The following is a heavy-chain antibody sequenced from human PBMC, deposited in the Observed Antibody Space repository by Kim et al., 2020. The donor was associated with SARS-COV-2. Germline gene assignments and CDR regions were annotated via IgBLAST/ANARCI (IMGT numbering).Heavy chain of an antibody. V-gene: IGHV5-10-1*01. D-gene: IGHD6-19*01. CDR1: GYSFTSYW. CDR2: IDPSDSYT. CDR3: ARHHPQAVAGTVFDY. J-gene: IGHJ4*02. Sequence: GESLKISCKGSGYSFTSYWISWVRQMPGKGLEWMGRIDPSDSYTNYSPSFQGHVTISADKSISTAYLQWSSLKASDTAMYYCARHHPQAVAGTVFDYWGQGTLVTVSS.